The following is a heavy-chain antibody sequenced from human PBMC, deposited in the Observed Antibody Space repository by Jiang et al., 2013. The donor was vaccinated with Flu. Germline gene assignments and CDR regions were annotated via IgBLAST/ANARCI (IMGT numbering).Heavy chain of an antibody. CDR2: INTNTGSP. CDR1: GYTFTTYP. CDR3: ARAGYCSDGTCYSRFDP. J-gene: IGHJ5*02. Sequence: ELKKPGASVTISCRASGYTFTTYPMNWVRQAPGQGLEWIGWINTNTGSPSYAPGFAGRFVFSVDASANTAYLQIATLQTDDTATYFCARAGYCSDGTCYSRFDPWGQGTLVTVSS. D-gene: IGHD2-15*01. V-gene: IGHV7-4-1*01.